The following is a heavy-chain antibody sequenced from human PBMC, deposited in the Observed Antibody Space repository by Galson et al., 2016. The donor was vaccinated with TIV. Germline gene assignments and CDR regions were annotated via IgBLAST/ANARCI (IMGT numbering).Heavy chain of an antibody. CDR3: AKDLFIAVPNTGAFDC. V-gene: IGHV3-23*01. J-gene: IGHJ4*02. Sequence: LRLSCAASGFAVSNFAMSWVRQAPGKGLEWVSTISGTGISTYYADSVKGRFTISRDNSKNKMFLQMNSLRAEDTAIYCCAKDLFIAVPNTGAFDCWGQGTLVTVSS. CDR2: ISGTGIST. CDR1: GFAVSNFA. D-gene: IGHD6-19*01.